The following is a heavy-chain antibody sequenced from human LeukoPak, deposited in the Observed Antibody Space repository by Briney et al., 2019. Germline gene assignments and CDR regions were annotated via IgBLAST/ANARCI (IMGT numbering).Heavy chain of an antibody. CDR2: ISSSGSTI. CDR1: GFTLSNAW. J-gene: IGHJ4*02. CDR3: ARDAPPYYYDSSGYYFRPFDY. V-gene: IGHV3-48*04. D-gene: IGHD3-22*01. Sequence: PGGSPRLSCAASGFTLSNAWMNWVRQAPGRGLEWVSYISSSGSTIYYADSVKGRFTISRDNAKNSLYLQMNSLRAEDTAVYYCARDAPPYYYDSSGYYFRPFDYWGQGTLVTVSS.